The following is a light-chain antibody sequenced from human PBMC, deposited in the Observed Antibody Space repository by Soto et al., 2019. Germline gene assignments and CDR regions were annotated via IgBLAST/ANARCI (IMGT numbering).Light chain of an antibody. J-gene: IGLJ2*01. CDR3: SSYTSSSPDVV. Sequence: QSALTQPASVSGSPGQSITISCTGNSSDVGGYNYVSWYQQHPGKAPKLMIYEVSNRPSGVSNRFSGSKSGNTASLTISGLQAEDEADYYCSSYTSSSPDVVFGGGTQLTVL. CDR1: SSDVGGYNY. CDR2: EVS. V-gene: IGLV2-14*01.